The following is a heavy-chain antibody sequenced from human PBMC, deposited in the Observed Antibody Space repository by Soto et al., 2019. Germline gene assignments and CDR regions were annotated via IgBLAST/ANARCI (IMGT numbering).Heavy chain of an antibody. CDR2: INFDGSNI. D-gene: IGHD5-12*01. V-gene: IGHV3-48*03. CDR3: VILAYLVRRHRIA. Sequence: EVHLVESGGGLVQAGGSLRLSCAASGFTFSDAEMHWVRQTPGRGLEWISYINFDGSNIQYADSVRGRFTISRDNAENMLYLQMNGLIFEDTAVYSFVILAYLVRRHRIAWGQGTLVTASS. CDR1: GFTFSDAE. J-gene: IGHJ5*02.